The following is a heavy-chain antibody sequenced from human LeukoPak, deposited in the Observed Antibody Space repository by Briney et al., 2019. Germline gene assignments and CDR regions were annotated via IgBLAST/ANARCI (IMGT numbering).Heavy chain of an antibody. CDR1: GGSFSGYY. CDR2: INHSGST. V-gene: IGHV4-34*01. Sequence: PSETLSLTCAVYGGSFSGYYWSWIRQPPGKGLEWIGEINHSGSTNYNPSLKSRVTISVDTSKNQFSLKLSSVTAADTAVYYCAREKPHSSTWHTPFDYWGQGMLVTVSS. J-gene: IGHJ4*02. CDR3: AREKPHSSTWHTPFDY. D-gene: IGHD6-13*01.